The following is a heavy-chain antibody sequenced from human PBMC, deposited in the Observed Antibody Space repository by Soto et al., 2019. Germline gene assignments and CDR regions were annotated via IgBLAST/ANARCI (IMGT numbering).Heavy chain of an antibody. V-gene: IGHV3-9*01. CDR1: GFTFDDYA. CDR2: ISWNSGSI. CDR3: AKDISGSGSLTNY. D-gene: IGHD3-10*01. Sequence: GGSLRLSCPASGFTFDDYAMHWVRQAPGKGLEWVSGISWNSGSIGYADSVKGRFTNSRDNAKNSLYLQMNSLRAEDTALYYCAKDISGSGSLTNYWGQGILVTVSS. J-gene: IGHJ4*02.